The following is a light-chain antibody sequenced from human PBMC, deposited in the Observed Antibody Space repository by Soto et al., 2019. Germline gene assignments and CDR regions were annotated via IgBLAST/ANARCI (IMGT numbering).Light chain of an antibody. V-gene: IGKV3-11*01. Sequence: ELVLTQSPGTLSLSPGERATLSCRASQSVSRYLAWYQQKPGQAPRLLIYDASNRATGIPARFSGSGSGTDFTLTISSLEPEDFAVYYCQQRSNWPTFGQGTRLEIK. CDR1: QSVSRY. CDR3: QQRSNWPT. CDR2: DAS. J-gene: IGKJ5*01.